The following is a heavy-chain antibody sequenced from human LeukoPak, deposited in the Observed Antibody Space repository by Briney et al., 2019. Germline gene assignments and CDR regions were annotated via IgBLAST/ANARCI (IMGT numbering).Heavy chain of an antibody. Sequence: SETLSLTCAVYGGSFSGYYWSWIRQPPGKGLEWIGEINHSGSTNYNPSLKSRVTISVDTSKNQFSLKLSSVTAADTAVYYCAREQVPYYDILTGYPMSAFDIWGQGTMVTVSS. CDR1: GGSFSGYY. V-gene: IGHV4-34*01. J-gene: IGHJ3*02. CDR2: INHSGST. D-gene: IGHD3-9*01. CDR3: AREQVPYYDILTGYPMSAFDI.